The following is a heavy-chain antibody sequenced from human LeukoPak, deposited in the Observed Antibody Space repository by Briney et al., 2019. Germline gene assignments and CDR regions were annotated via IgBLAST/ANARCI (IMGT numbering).Heavy chain of an antibody. V-gene: IGHV3-7*04. CDR3: ARVYCSGGSCFPYYYYGMDV. J-gene: IGHJ6*02. Sequence: QPGGSLRLSCAASGFTFSSYWMSWVRPAPGKGLEWVANIKQDGSEKYYVDSVKGRFTISRDNAKNSLYLQMNSLRAEDTAVYYCARVYCSGGSCFPYYYYGMDVWGQGTTVTVSS. D-gene: IGHD2-15*01. CDR2: IKQDGSEK. CDR1: GFTFSSYW.